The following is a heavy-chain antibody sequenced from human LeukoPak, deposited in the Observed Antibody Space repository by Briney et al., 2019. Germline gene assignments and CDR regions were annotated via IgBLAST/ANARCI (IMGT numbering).Heavy chain of an antibody. CDR2: INWNGGST. J-gene: IGHJ4*02. CDR1: GFTFDDYG. D-gene: IGHD5-12*01. Sequence: GGSLRLSCAASGFTFDDYGMSWVRQAPGKGLEWVSGINWNGGSTGYADSVKGRFTISRDNSKNTLYLQMNSLRAEDTAVYYCAKDEWLDKATTTQPFDYWGQGTLVTVSS. V-gene: IGHV3-20*04. CDR3: AKDEWLDKATTTQPFDY.